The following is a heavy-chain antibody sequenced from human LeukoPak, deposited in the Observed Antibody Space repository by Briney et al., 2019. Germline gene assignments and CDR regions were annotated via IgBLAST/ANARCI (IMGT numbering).Heavy chain of an antibody. D-gene: IGHD3-22*01. V-gene: IGHV4-31*03. CDR3: ARVSYYYDSSGPYEDY. CDR2: IYYSGST. J-gene: IGHJ4*02. Sequence: PSETLSLTCTVSGGSISSGGYYWSWIRQHPGKGLEWIGYIYYSGSTYYNPSLKSRVTISVDTSKNQFSLKLSSVTAADTAVYYCARVSYYYDSSGPYEDYWGQGTLVTVSS. CDR1: GGSISSGGYY.